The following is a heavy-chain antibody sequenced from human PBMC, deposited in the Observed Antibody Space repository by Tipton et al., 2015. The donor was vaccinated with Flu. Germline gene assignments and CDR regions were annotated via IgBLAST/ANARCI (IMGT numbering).Heavy chain of an antibody. CDR3: ARGKIYFDY. CDR1: GFAFSNSW. Sequence: SLRLSCTASGFAFSNSWMTWVRQAPGKGLEWVANIKEDADEKYYVDSVKGRFTISRDNARKSVYLQMNSLRVEDTAIYYCARGKIYFDYWGQGTLVTVSS. V-gene: IGHV3-7*01. CDR2: IKEDADEK. J-gene: IGHJ4*02.